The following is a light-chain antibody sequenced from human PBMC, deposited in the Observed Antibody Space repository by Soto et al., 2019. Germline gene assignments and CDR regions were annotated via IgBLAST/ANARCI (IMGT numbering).Light chain of an antibody. CDR3: LQHNTYPHT. CDR1: RDITNY. CDR2: AAS. J-gene: IGKJ2*01. V-gene: IGKV1-17*03. Sequence: DTQMTQSPSAMSASVGDRVTITCRASRDITNYVAWFQQKPGQVPQRLIYAASSLHRGVPSRFSGSGAGTVFTPTISSLQPEDFATYSVLQHNTYPHTVGQGTKLAIK.